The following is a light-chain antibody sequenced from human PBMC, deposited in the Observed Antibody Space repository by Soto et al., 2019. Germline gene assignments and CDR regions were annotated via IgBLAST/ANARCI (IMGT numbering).Light chain of an antibody. J-gene: IGKJ1*01. Sequence: EIQMTQSASSLSASVGDRVTITCRASQGISNYLAWYQQKPGKVPKLLIYAASTLQSGVPSRFSGSGSGTDFTLTISSLQPEDVATYYCQKYNTAPLGRTFGQGTKVEIK. CDR2: AAS. V-gene: IGKV1-27*01. CDR1: QGISNY. CDR3: QKYNTAPLGRT.